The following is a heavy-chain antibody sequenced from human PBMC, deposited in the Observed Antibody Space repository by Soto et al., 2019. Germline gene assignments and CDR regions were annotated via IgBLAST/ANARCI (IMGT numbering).Heavy chain of an antibody. CDR3: AGHVDTAMVTSFDY. CDR2: ISGSGGST. Sequence: EVQLLESGGGLVQPGGSLRLSCAASGFTFSSYAMSWVRQAPGKGLEWVSAISGSGGSTYYADSVKGRFTISRDNSKNTLYLQMNSLXAXDTAVXXCAGHVDTAMVTSFDYWGQGTLVTVSS. J-gene: IGHJ4*02. V-gene: IGHV3-23*01. CDR1: GFTFSSYA. D-gene: IGHD5-18*01.